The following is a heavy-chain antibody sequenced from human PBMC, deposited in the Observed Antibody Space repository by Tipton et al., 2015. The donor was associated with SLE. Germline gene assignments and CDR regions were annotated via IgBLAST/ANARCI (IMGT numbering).Heavy chain of an antibody. CDR3: ATHGAWGYCYYYGMDV. Sequence: LRLSCTVSGGSISSSSYYWGWIRQPPGKGLEWIGSIYYSGSTYYNPSLKSRVTISVDTSKNQFSLKLSSVTAADTAVYYCATHGAWGYCYYYGMDVWGQGTTVTVSS. J-gene: IGHJ6*02. D-gene: IGHD1-26*01. CDR1: GGSISSSSYY. CDR2: IYYSGST. V-gene: IGHV4-39*07.